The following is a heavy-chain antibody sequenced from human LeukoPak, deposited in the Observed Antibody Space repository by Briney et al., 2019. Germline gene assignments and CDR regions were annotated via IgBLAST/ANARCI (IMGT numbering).Heavy chain of an antibody. CDR3: ARDLAARGNYYYYYMDV. CDR2: MNPNSGNT. V-gene: IGHV1-8*03. J-gene: IGHJ6*03. D-gene: IGHD6-6*01. Sequence: ASVKVSCKASGYTFTSYDINWVRQATGQGLEWMGWMNPNSGNTGYGQKFQGRVTITRNTSISTAYMELSSLRSEDTAVYYCARDLAARGNYYYYYMDVWGKGTTVTVSS. CDR1: GYTFTSYD.